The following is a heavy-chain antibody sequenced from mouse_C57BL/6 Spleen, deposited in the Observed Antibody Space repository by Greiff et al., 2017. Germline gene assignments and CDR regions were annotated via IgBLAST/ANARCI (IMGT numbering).Heavy chain of an antibody. D-gene: IGHD2-1*01. CDR2: IYPRSGNT. CDR1: GYTFTSYG. V-gene: IGHV1-81*01. Sequence: QVQLQQSGAELARPGASVKLSCKASGYTFTSYGISWVKQRTGQGLEWIGEIYPRSGNTYYNEKFKGKATLTADKSSSTAYMSLRSLTSEVATVYFSASYCNTYFDVWGTGTTLTVSS. CDR3: ASYCNTYFDV. J-gene: IGHJ2*01.